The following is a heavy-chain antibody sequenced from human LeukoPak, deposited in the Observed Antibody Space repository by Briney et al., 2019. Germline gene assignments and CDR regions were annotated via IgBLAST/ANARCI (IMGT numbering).Heavy chain of an antibody. CDR1: TSYY. CDR3: ATGRGPAAYYYYYGMDV. V-gene: IGHV1-46*01. Sequence: ASVKVSCKASTSYYMHWVRQAPGRGLEWMGIINPSGGSTSYAQKFQGRVTMTRDTSTSTVYMELSSLRSEDTAVYYCATGRGPAAYYYYYGMDVWGQGTTVTVSS. J-gene: IGHJ6*02. CDR2: INPSGGST. D-gene: IGHD2-2*01.